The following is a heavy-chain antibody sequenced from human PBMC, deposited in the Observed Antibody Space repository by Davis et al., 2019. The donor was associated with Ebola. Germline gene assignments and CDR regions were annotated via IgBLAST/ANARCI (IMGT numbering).Heavy chain of an antibody. D-gene: IGHD2-2*01. Sequence: GGSLRLSCAASGYTFSSYSMNWVRQAPGKGLEWVAVISYDGSNKYYADSVKDRFTISRDNSKNTLYLQMNSLRAEDTAVYYCAKDEYANYYYYYGMDVWGQGTTVTVSS. CDR1: GYTFSSYS. J-gene: IGHJ6*02. CDR3: AKDEYANYYYYYGMDV. CDR2: ISYDGSNK. V-gene: IGHV3-30*18.